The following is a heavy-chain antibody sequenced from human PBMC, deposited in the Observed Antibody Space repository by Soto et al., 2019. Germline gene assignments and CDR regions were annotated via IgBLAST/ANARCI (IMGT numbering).Heavy chain of an antibody. Sequence: SETLSLTCTVSGGSVSSGDYYWSWIRQPPGKGLEWIGNIYYSGSTNYNPSLKSRATISVDTSKNQFSLKVSSATAADTAVYYCARIPVDTSMVHWFDPWGQGTLVTVSS. V-gene: IGHV4-61*08. J-gene: IGHJ5*02. CDR2: IYYSGST. D-gene: IGHD5-18*01. CDR3: ARIPVDTSMVHWFDP. CDR1: GGSVSSGDYY.